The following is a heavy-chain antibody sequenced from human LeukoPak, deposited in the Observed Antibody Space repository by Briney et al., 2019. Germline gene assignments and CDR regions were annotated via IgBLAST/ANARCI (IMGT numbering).Heavy chain of an antibody. V-gene: IGHV4-59*13. CDR2: VYYTGSP. D-gene: IGHD3-10*01. CDR1: GGSMSSYY. Sequence: SETLSLTCTVSGGSMSSYYWTWSRQPPARGQELIGHVYYTGSPSYNPSLNSRVTLSVDTSKNQFSLKLTSVTAADTAVYYCARYLSSGLDYWGQGTWLTVSS. J-gene: IGHJ4*02. CDR3: ARYLSSGLDY.